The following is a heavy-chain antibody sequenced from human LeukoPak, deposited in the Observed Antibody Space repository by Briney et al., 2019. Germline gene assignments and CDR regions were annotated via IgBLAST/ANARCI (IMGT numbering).Heavy chain of an antibody. D-gene: IGHD6-13*01. J-gene: IGHJ3*02. CDR1: GFTFSSYS. CDR2: ISSSSSYI. Sequence: GGSLRLSCAASGFTFSSYSMNWVRQAPGKGLEWVSSISSSSSYIYYADSVKGRFTISRDNAKNSLYLQMNSLRAEDTAVYYCARGAAGTRLGAFDIWGQGTMVSVSS. V-gene: IGHV3-21*01. CDR3: ARGAAGTRLGAFDI.